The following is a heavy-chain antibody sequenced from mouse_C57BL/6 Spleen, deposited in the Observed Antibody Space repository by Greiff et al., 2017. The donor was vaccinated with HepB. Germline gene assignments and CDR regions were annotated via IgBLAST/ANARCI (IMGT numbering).Heavy chain of an antibody. CDR2: ISSGSSTI. V-gene: IGHV5-17*01. J-gene: IGHJ1*03. D-gene: IGHD1-1*01. CDR1: GFTFSDYG. Sequence: EVKLVESGGGLVKPGGSLKLSCAASGFTFSDYGMHWVRQAPEKGLEWVAYISSGSSTIYYADTVKGRFTISRDNAKNTLFLQMTSLRSEDTAMYYCARGATVVVPLWYFDVWGTGTTVTVSS. CDR3: ARGATVVVPLWYFDV.